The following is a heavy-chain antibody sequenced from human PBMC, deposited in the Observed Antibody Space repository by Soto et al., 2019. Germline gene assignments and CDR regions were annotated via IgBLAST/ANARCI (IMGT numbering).Heavy chain of an antibody. Sequence: SETLSLTCAVYGGSFSGYYWSWIRQPPGKGLEWIGEINHSGSTNYNPSPKSRVTISVDTSKNQFSLKLSSVTAADTAVYYCARGGGIMVRGVIRYSDYYYYGMDVWGQGTTVTVSS. CDR1: GGSFSGYY. V-gene: IGHV4-34*01. CDR3: ARGGGIMVRGVIRYSDYYYYGMDV. CDR2: INHSGST. D-gene: IGHD3-10*01. J-gene: IGHJ6*02.